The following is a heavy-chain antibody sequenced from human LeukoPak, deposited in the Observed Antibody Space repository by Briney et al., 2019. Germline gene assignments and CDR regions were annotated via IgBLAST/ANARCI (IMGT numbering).Heavy chain of an antibody. CDR3: ARSLTLDP. D-gene: IGHD3-9*01. CDR1: GYTFTAYY. Sequence: ASVKVSCKASGYTFTAYYIFWVRQAPGPGLEWLAWINPDSGDAKYAQKFQGRVTLTRDTSISTAYMELSSLKSDDTAVYYCARSLTLDPWGQGTLVTVSS. J-gene: IGHJ5*02. CDR2: INPDSGDA. V-gene: IGHV1-2*02.